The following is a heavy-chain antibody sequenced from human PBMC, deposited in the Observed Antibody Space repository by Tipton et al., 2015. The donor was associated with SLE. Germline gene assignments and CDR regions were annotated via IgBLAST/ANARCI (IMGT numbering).Heavy chain of an antibody. CDR1: GGSISRMNW. CDR3: ARGIAAAGFFDY. V-gene: IGHV4-4*02. CDR2: IYHSGST. J-gene: IGHJ4*02. Sequence: TLSLTCTVSGGSISRMNWWSWVRQPPGKGLEWIGEIYHSGSTHYNPSLKSRVTISVDTSKNHFSLRLSSVTAADTAVYYCARGIAAAGFFDYWGQGTLVTVSS. D-gene: IGHD6-13*01.